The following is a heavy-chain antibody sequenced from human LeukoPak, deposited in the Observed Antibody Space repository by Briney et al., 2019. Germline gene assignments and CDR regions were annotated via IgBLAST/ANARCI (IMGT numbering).Heavy chain of an antibody. Sequence: ASVKVSYKASGYTFTSYDINWVRQATGQGLEWMGWMNPNSGNTGYAQKFQGRVTMTRNTSISTAYMELNSLRPEDTAVYYYARDLQLGSSFDYWGQGTLVTVSS. V-gene: IGHV1-8*01. CDR3: ARDLQLGSSFDY. J-gene: IGHJ4*02. CDR2: MNPNSGNT. D-gene: IGHD5-18*01. CDR1: GYTFTSYD.